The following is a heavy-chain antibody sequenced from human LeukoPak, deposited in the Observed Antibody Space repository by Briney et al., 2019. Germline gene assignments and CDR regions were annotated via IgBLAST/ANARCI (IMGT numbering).Heavy chain of an antibody. Sequence: GGSLRLSCAASGFTFSSYSMNWVRQAPGKGLEWVSYISSSSSTIYYADSVKGRFTISRDNAKNSLYLQMNSLRDEDTAVYYCARSPASAAYYYYGMDVWGQGTTVTVSS. J-gene: IGHJ6*02. D-gene: IGHD1-26*01. CDR3: ARSPASAAYYYYGMDV. CDR1: GFTFSSYS. CDR2: ISSSSSTI. V-gene: IGHV3-48*02.